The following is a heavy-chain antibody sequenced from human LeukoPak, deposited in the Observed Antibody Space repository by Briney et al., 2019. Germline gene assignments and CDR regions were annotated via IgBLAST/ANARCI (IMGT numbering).Heavy chain of an antibody. CDR2: ISAYNGNT. V-gene: IGHV1-18*01. J-gene: IGHJ6*03. Sequence: ASVKVSCKASGYTFTSYGISWVRQAPGQGLEWMGWISAYNGNTNYAQKLQGRVTMTTDTSTSTAYMELRSLRSDDTAVYYCARDLKLLEDYYYYYMDVRGKGTTVTVSS. CDR3: ARDLKLLEDYYYYYMDV. D-gene: IGHD1-1*01. CDR1: GYTFTSYG.